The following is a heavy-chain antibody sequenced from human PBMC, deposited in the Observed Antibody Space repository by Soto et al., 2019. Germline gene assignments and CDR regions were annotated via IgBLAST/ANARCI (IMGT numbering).Heavy chain of an antibody. V-gene: IGHV1-18*04. CDR3: ARLWGSYPAPSGGAGFDP. Sequence: ASVKVSCKTSGYSFTSNAITWVRQAPGQGLEWMGWISTYSGDPNYAQKFQGRVTMTTDTSTNTAYMELRNLRSDDTAVYYCARLWGSYPAPSGGAGFDPWGQGTLVTVSS. D-gene: IGHD3-16*02. J-gene: IGHJ5*02. CDR1: GYSFTSNA. CDR2: ISTYSGDP.